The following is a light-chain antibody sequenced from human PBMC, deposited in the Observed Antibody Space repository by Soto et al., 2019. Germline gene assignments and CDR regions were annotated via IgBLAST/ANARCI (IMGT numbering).Light chain of an antibody. Sequence: EIVLTQSPATLSLSPGERATLSCRASQSVSSYLAWYQQKPGQAPRLLTYDASNRATGIPARFSGSGSGTDFTLTISSLEPEDFAVYYCQQRSSSLTFGGGTKVEIK. CDR1: QSVSSY. CDR2: DAS. V-gene: IGKV3-11*01. CDR3: QQRSSSLT. J-gene: IGKJ4*01.